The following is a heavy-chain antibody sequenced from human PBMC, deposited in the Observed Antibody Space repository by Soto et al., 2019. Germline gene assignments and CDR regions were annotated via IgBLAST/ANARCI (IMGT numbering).Heavy chain of an antibody. CDR3: ARGTTLAIFDYGMDV. Sequence: PGGSLRLSCAASGFTFSSYAMSWVRQAPGKGLEWVSVISGSGDSTYYADSVRGRFTISRDNTKNTLFLQMSSLRGEDSGVYYCARGTTLAIFDYGMDVWGQGTTVTVSS. CDR1: GFTFSSYA. J-gene: IGHJ6*02. CDR2: ISGSGDST. D-gene: IGHD3-3*01. V-gene: IGHV3-23*01.